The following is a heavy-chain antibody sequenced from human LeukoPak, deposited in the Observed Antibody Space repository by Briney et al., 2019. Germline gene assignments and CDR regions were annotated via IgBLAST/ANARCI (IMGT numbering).Heavy chain of an antibody. CDR3: AKDSSGVVY. CDR1: GFTFSDYT. D-gene: IGHD6-19*01. CDR2: ISPSSSYM. Sequence: GGSPRLSCAASGFTFSDYTMNWVRQAPGKGLEWVSSISPSSSYMYYADSVKGRFTISRDNSKNTLYLQMNSLRAEDTAVYYCAKDSSGVVYWGQGTLVTVSS. V-gene: IGHV3-21*04. J-gene: IGHJ4*02.